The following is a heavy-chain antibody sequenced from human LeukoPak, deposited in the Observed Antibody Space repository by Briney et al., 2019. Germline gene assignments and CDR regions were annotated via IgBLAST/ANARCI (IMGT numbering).Heavy chain of an antibody. D-gene: IGHD5-18*01. Sequence: GESLKISCKGSGYSFTSYWIGWVRQMPGKGLEWMGIIYPGDSDTRYSPSFQGQVTISADKSISTAYLQWSSLKASDTAMYYCARLGYSYGGDDYFDYWGQRTLVTVSS. CDR2: IYPGDSDT. J-gene: IGHJ4*02. V-gene: IGHV5-51*01. CDR1: GYSFTSYW. CDR3: ARLGYSYGGDDYFDY.